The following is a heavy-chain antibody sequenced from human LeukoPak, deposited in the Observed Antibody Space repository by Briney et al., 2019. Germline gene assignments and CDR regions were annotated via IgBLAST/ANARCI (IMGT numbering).Heavy chain of an antibody. CDR1: GFTFSSYA. CDR2: ISYDGSNK. D-gene: IGHD4-23*01. Sequence: GGSLRLSCAASGFTFSSYAMHWVRQAPGKGLEWVAVISYDGSNKYYADSVKGRFTIPRDNSKNTLYLQMNSLRAEDTAVYYCARGAYGGNSGSYYYYMDVWGKGTTVTVSS. V-gene: IGHV3-30-3*01. CDR3: ARGAYGGNSGSYYYYMDV. J-gene: IGHJ6*03.